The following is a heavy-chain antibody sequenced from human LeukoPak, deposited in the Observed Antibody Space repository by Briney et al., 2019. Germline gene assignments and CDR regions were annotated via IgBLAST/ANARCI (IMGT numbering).Heavy chain of an antibody. D-gene: IGHD3-22*01. CDR2: IYTDGST. V-gene: IGHV3-66*01. CDR3: ARDPPYYYDSSGSAFDI. CDR1: GFTVSSNY. J-gene: IGHJ3*02. Sequence: GGSLRLSCAASGFTVSSNYMNWVRQAPGKGLEWVSVIYTDGSTYYAESVKGRFTISRDISKDTLYLQMNSLRAEDTAVYYCARDPPYYYDSSGSAFDIWGQGTMVTVSS.